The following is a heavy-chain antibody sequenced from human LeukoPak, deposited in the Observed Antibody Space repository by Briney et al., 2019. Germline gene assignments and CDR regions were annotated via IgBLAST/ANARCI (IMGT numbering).Heavy chain of an antibody. V-gene: IGHV3-48*02. Sequence: GGSLRLSCVASGFTFSSFSMNGVRQAPGKGLEWISYISASSSTMYYADPVKGRFTISRDNAKNSLSLQINSLRDADTAVFYCARDAGTGYFDYWGQGTLVTVSS. CDR2: ISASSSTM. CDR1: GFTFSSFS. J-gene: IGHJ4*02. CDR3: ARDAGTGYFDY. D-gene: IGHD1-1*01.